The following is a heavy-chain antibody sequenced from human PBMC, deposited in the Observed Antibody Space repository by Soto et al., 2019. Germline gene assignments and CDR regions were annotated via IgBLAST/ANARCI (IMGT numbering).Heavy chain of an antibody. CDR1: GYTFTSYG. J-gene: IGHJ4*02. V-gene: IGHV1-18*01. CDR3: ARDLAVVAATPVGY. Sequence: ASVKVSCKASGYTFTSYGISWVRQAPGQGLEWMGWISAYNGNTNYAQKLQGRVTMTTDTSTSTAYMELRSLRSDDTAVYYCARDLAVVAATPVGYWGQGTLVTVSS. CDR2: ISAYNGNT. D-gene: IGHD2-15*01.